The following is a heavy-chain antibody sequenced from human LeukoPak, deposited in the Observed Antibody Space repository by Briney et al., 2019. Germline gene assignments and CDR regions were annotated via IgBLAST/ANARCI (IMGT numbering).Heavy chain of an antibody. CDR1: GYTFTSYD. Sequence: GASVKVSCKASGYTFTSYDINWVRQATGQGLEWMGWMNPNSGNTGYAQKFQGRVTMTTDTSTSTAYMELRSLRSDDTAVYYCARVGCSGGSCYEFRDYWGQGTLVTVSS. CDR3: ARVGCSGGSCYEFRDY. D-gene: IGHD2-15*01. V-gene: IGHV1-8*01. CDR2: MNPNSGNT. J-gene: IGHJ4*02.